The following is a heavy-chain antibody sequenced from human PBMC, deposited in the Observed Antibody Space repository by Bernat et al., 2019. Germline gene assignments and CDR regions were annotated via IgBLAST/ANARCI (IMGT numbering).Heavy chain of an antibody. Sequence: QLQLQESGPGLVKPSETLSLTCTVSGASISSSSYYWGWIRQPPGKGLEWIGSIYYTGSTYYSPSLKSRVTISVDTSKNQFSLKLISVTAADTAVYHCARWESTLVPGAFDIWGQGTMVTVSS. J-gene: IGHJ3*02. CDR1: GASISSSSYY. D-gene: IGHD3-10*01. CDR3: ARWESTLVPGAFDI. V-gene: IGHV4-39*01. CDR2: IYYTGST.